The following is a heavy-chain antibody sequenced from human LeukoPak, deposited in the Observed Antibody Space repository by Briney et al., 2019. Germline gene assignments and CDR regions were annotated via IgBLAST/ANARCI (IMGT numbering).Heavy chain of an antibody. J-gene: IGHJ4*02. V-gene: IGHV1-69*13. D-gene: IGHD3-10*01. CDR1: GGTFSSYA. CDR3: ARDDYYGSGSANYPYYFDY. Sequence: SVKVSCKASGGTFSSYAISWVRQAPGQGLEWMGGIIPIFATANYAQKFQGRVTITADESTSTAYMELSSLRSEDTAVYYCARDDYYGSGSANYPYYFDYWGQGTLVTVSS. CDR2: IIPIFATA.